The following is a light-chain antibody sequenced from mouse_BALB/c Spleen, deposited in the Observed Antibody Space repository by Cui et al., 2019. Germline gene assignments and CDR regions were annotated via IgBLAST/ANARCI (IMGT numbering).Light chain of an antibody. V-gene: IGKV10-96*01. CDR2: YTS. CDR3: QQGNTLPFT. J-gene: IGKJ4*01. CDR1: QDISNY. Sequence: IQMRQTTSSPPVSLGDRVTISSRASQDISNYLNWYQQKPDGTVKLLNYYTSRLHSGVPSSFSGSGSGTDYSLTISHLEQEDIATYFYQQGNTLPFTFGSGTKLEIK.